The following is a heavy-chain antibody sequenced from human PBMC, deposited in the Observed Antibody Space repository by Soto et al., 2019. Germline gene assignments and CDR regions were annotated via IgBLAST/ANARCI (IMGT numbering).Heavy chain of an antibody. Sequence: GGSLRLSCAASGFTFSSYSMNWVRQAPGKGLEWVSSISSSSSYIYYADSVKGRFTISRDNAKNSLYLQMNSLRAEDTAVYYCARAQSIFGSPPYMDVWGKGTTVTVSS. CDR2: ISSSSSYI. CDR3: ARAQSIFGSPPYMDV. J-gene: IGHJ6*03. CDR1: GFTFSSYS. D-gene: IGHD3-3*01. V-gene: IGHV3-21*01.